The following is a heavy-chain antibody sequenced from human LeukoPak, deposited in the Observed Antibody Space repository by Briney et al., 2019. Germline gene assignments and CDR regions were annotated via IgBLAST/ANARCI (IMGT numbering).Heavy chain of an antibody. J-gene: IGHJ4*02. Sequence: PSETLSLTCTVSGGSFASGSYYWGWIRQPPGKGLEWIGSIHYTGTTYYNPSLESRVTISVDTSKNQFSLNLRSVTAADTAVYFCARLIPGFGIVVVPTAIWPGYFDYWGQGTLVTVFS. V-gene: IGHV4-39*01. CDR3: ARLIPGFGIVVVPTAIWPGYFDY. CDR1: GGSFASGSYY. D-gene: IGHD2-2*02. CDR2: IHYTGTT.